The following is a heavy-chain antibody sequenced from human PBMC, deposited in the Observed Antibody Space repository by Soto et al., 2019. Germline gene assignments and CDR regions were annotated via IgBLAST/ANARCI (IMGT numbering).Heavy chain of an antibody. CDR2: ISPKSGSA. CDR3: ARGHYYGPGYGPDV. V-gene: IGHV1-2*02. D-gene: IGHD3-10*01. J-gene: IGHJ6*02. CDR1: GYTFTDYY. Sequence: ASVNVSCKASGYTFTDYYIHWVRQAPGQGLEWIGWISPKSGSANFAQKFQGRVSMTRETYITTAYMELRRLKSDDTAVYYCARGHYYGPGYGPDVAGQATTVNVSS.